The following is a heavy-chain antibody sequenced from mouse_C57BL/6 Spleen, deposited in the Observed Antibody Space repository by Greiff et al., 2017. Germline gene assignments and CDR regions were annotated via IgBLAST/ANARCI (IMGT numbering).Heavy chain of an antibody. CDR3: ARGYGSVFAY. CDR2: IHPNSGST. Sequence: QVQLQQPGAELAKPGASVKLSCKASGYTFTSYWMHWVKQRPGQGLEWIGMIHPNSGSTNYNEKFKGKATLTVDKSSSTAYMQLSSLTSEDSAVYYCARGYGSVFAYWGQGTLVTVSA. J-gene: IGHJ3*01. D-gene: IGHD1-1*01. V-gene: IGHV1-64*01. CDR1: GYTFTSYW.